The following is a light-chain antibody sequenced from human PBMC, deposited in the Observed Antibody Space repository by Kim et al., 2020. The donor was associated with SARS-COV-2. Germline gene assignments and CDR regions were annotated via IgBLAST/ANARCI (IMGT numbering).Light chain of an antibody. J-gene: IGKJ4*01. Sequence: DIQMTQSPSSVSASVGDRVTITCRASHDVSTWLAWYQHKPGKAPKLLIYAVSSLQSGAPPRFSCSGSGTDFTLTISSLLPEDFATYYCLQTNSFPLSFGGGTKVDIK. CDR3: LQTNSFPLS. CDR1: HDVSTW. V-gene: IGKV1-12*01. CDR2: AVS.